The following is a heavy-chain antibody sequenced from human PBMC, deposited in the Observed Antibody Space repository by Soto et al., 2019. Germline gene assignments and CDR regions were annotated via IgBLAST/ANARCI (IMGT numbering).Heavy chain of an antibody. Sequence: PSGTLSLTCTVSNGSISTGGYPWSWLRQTPGKGLEWVGYIYPTGKTYYNPSLKNRATLSIDTSQNQLSLQLTSVTAADTAVYYCARAPPGPAPRWGVWGQGTTVTVSS. CDR1: NGSISTGGYP. CDR2: IYPTGKT. V-gene: IGHV4-30-2*01. J-gene: IGHJ6*02. D-gene: IGHD3-16*01. CDR3: ARAPPGPAPRWGV.